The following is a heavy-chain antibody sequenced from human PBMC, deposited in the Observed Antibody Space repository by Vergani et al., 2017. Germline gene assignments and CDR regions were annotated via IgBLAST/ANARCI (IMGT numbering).Heavy chain of an antibody. V-gene: IGHV1-69*10. CDR2: IIPILGIA. D-gene: IGHD6-13*01. CDR3: AGASDAAAGIRY. Sequence: QVQLVQSGAEVKKPGASVKVSCKASGYTFSTYGISWVRQAPGQGLEWMGWIIPILGIANYAQKFQGRVTITADKSTSTAYMELSSLRSEDTAVYYCAGASDAAAGIRYWGQGTLVTVSS. J-gene: IGHJ4*02. CDR1: GYTFSTYG.